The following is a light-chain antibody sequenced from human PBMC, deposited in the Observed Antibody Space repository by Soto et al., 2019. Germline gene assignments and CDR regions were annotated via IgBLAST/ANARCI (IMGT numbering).Light chain of an antibody. V-gene: IGKV1-39*01. Sequence: DIQMTQSPSSLSASVGDRVTITCRASQSISSYLNWYQQKPGKAPKFLIYAASSLQSGVPSRFRGSGSGTDFTLTISSLQPEDFATYYCQQSYSTPRTFGQGTKVDIK. CDR3: QQSYSTPRT. CDR1: QSISSY. J-gene: IGKJ1*01. CDR2: AAS.